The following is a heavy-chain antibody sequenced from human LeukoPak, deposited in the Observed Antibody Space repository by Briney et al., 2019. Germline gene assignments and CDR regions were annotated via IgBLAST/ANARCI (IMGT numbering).Heavy chain of an antibody. CDR2: IYYSGST. Sequence: SETLSLTCTVSGGSISSYYWSWIRQPPGKGLEWIGYIYYSGSTNFNPSLKSRVTISVDTSKNPFSLKLSSVTAADTAVYYCARTRSSSWYYFDYWGQGTLVTVSS. J-gene: IGHJ4*02. D-gene: IGHD6-13*01. CDR3: ARTRSSSWYYFDY. V-gene: IGHV4-59*08. CDR1: GGSISSYY.